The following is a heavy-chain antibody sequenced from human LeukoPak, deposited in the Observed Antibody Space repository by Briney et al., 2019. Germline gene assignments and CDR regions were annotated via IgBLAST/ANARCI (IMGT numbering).Heavy chain of an antibody. Sequence: GGSLRLSCAAPGFTFSSYAMSWVRQAPGKGLEWVSAISGSGSNTHYADSVKGRFTISRDNSKNTLYLQMNSLRAEDTAVYYCAKSPSGGAVAGAWDYWGQGTLVTVSS. V-gene: IGHV3-23*01. CDR3: AKSPSGGAVAGAWDY. D-gene: IGHD6-19*01. CDR2: ISGSGSNT. J-gene: IGHJ4*02. CDR1: GFTFSSYA.